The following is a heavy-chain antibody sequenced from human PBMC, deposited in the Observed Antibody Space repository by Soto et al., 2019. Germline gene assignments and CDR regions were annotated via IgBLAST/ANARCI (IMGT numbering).Heavy chain of an antibody. CDR2: INPNGGNT. Sequence: VRLVQSGAEVKRLGASLKASCKSSGETFTNYVVNWQRRPTGQGLGNLEWINPNGGNTGYVQKLKGRVTMTRKTSINTACMELNSLRSEDTAVYYCARGIKYGDYSRWFDPWGQGNLVPVSS. J-gene: IGHJ5*02. CDR1: GETFTNYV. V-gene: IGHV1-8*01. CDR3: ARGIKYGDYSRWFDP. D-gene: IGHD4-17*01.